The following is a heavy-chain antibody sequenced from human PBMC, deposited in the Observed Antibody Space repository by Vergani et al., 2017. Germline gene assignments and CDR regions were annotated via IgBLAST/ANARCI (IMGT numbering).Heavy chain of an antibody. CDR1: GGTFSSYT. V-gene: IGHV1-69*02. J-gene: IGHJ4*02. D-gene: IGHD6-13*01. CDR3: AKQLSSSWYFDY. CDR2: IIPILGIA. Sequence: QVQLVQSGAEVKKPGSSVKVSCKASGGTFSSYTISWVRQAPGQGLEWMGRIIPILGIANYAQKFQGRVTITADKSTSTAYMELSSLRAEDTAVYYCAKQLSSSWYFDYWGQGTLVTVSS.